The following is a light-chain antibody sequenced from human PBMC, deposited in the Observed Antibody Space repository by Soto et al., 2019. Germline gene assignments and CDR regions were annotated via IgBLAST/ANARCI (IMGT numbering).Light chain of an antibody. V-gene: IGLV1-47*01. J-gene: IGLJ1*01. Sequence: QSVLTQPPSASGTPGQRVTISCAGSSSNIGSNYVSWFQHLPGTAPKVLIYRSDQRPSGVPDRFSGSKSGTSASLAISGLRSEDEADYYCASWDDSLRGYVFGTGTKLTVL. CDR1: SSNIGSNY. CDR2: RSD. CDR3: ASWDDSLRGYV.